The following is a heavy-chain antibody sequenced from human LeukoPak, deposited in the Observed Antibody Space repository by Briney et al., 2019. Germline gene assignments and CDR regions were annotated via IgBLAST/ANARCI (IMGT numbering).Heavy chain of an antibody. CDR1: GGSFSGYY. D-gene: IGHD6-6*01. V-gene: IGHV4-34*01. J-gene: IGHJ4*02. CDR2: INHSGST. Sequence: SETLSLTCAVYGGSFSGYYWSWIRQPPGKGLEWIGEINHSGSTNYNPSLKSRVTITVDTSKNQFSLKLNSVTAADTAVYYCARAARIAARPGLDYWGQGTLVTVSS. CDR3: ARAARIAARPGLDY.